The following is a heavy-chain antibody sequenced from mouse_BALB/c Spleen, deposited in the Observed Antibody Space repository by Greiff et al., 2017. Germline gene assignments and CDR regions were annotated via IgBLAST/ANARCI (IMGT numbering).Heavy chain of an antibody. CDR2: INSNGGST. V-gene: IGHV5-6-3*01. CDR3: ARDPLITFWYFDV. J-gene: IGHJ1*01. D-gene: IGHD1-2*01. CDR1: GFTFSSYG. Sequence: EVQVVESGGGLVQPGGSLKLSCAASGFTFSSYGMSWVRQTPDKRLELVATINSNGGSTYYPDSVKGRFTISRDNAKNTLYLQMSSLKSEDTAMYYCARDPLITFWYFDVWGAGTTVTVSS.